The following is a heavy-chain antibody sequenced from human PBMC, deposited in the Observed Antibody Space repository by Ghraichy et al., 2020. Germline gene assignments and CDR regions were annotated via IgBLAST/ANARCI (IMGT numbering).Heavy chain of an antibody. D-gene: IGHD2-21*01. J-gene: IGHJ4*02. CDR3: AKDDSAY. CDR1: GFTIRTSW. Sequence: GGSLRLSCAASGFTIRTSWVTWVRQAPGKGLEWVATIKHDGTENFYVDSVKGRFSISRDSAQNSLYLQMNSLRAEDTAVYYCAKDDSAYGGQGTLVIVSS. V-gene: IGHV3-7*03. CDR2: IKHDGTEN.